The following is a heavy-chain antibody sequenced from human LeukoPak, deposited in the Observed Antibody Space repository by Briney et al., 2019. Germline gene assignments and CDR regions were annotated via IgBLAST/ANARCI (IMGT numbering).Heavy chain of an antibody. CDR2: VSYTGET. Sequence: SETLSLTCSVCGGSISTGGYYGGWGRQPPGKGRDWIGVVSYTGETFYNPSLESRVDMNADKSTNQFSLELTSVTAADTAVSYCVRVVVGGESPVDYWGQGTLVTVSS. CDR3: VRVVVGGESPVDY. J-gene: IGHJ4*02. D-gene: IGHD2-21*01. CDR1: GGSISTGGYY. V-gene: IGHV4-39*01.